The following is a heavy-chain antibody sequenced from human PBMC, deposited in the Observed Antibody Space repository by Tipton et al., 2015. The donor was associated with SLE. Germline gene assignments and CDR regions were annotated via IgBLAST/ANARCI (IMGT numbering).Heavy chain of an antibody. V-gene: IGHV4-34*01. D-gene: IGHD6-6*01. CDR2: INHSGST. Sequence: TLSLTCAVYGGSFSGYYWSWIRQPPGKGLEWIGEINHSGSTNYNPSLKSRVTISVDTSKNQFSLKLSSVTAADTAVYYCARLEEEVAFDIWGQGTMVTVSS. CDR3: ARLEEEVAFDI. J-gene: IGHJ3*02. CDR1: GGSFSGYY.